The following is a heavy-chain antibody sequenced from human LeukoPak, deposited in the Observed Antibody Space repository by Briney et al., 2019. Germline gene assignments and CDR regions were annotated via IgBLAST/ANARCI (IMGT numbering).Heavy chain of an antibody. J-gene: IGHJ6*02. Sequence: ASVKVSCKASGYTFTSYYIHWVRHAPGQGLEWMGRINPNSGGTNFAQDFQGRVTLTRDTSISTASMELTSLRSDDTAVYYCARADAMDVWGQGTTVTVSS. V-gene: IGHV1-2*06. CDR3: ARADAMDV. CDR1: GYTFTSYY. CDR2: INPNSGGT.